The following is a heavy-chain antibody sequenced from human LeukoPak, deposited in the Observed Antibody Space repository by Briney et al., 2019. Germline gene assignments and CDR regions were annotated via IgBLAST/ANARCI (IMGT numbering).Heavy chain of an antibody. CDR3: ARDEKVGPTGSSGPEDYYYYGMDV. V-gene: IGHV1-8*02. J-gene: IGHJ6*02. CDR2: MNPDSGNT. CDR1: GYTFTSYD. Sequence: ASVKVSCKASGYTFTSYDINWVRQATGQGLEWMGWMNPDSGNTGYAQKLQGRVTMTTDTSTSTAYMELRSLRSDDTAVYYCARDEKVGPTGSSGPEDYYYYGMDVWGQGTTVTVSS. D-gene: IGHD6-25*01.